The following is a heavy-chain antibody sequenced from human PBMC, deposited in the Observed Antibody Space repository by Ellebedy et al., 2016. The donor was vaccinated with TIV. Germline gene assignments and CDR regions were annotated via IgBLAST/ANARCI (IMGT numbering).Heavy chain of an antibody. CDR3: AKETTELTATTVY. V-gene: IGHV3-30*18. J-gene: IGHJ4*02. D-gene: IGHD1-1*01. CDR2: ISYDGRVQ. Sequence: GESLKISCAASGFTFSSYSMNWVRQAPGKGLEWVAVISYDGRVQHYADSVKGRFTISRDNSKNTLNLQMNSLRTEDTAVYYCAKETTELTATTVYWGQGTLVTVSS. CDR1: GFTFSSYS.